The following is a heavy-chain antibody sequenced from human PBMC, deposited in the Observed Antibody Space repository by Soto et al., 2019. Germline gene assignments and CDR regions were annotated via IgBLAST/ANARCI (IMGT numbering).Heavy chain of an antibody. V-gene: IGHV4-39*01. CDR1: GASINSSPFY. CDR3: ARASDDEYGDFGWFDP. J-gene: IGHJ5*02. D-gene: IGHD4-17*01. Sequence: SETLSLTCTVSGASINSSPFYWGWVRQPPRKGLEWIGSVSYSGSTYDNAPLKSRVAISVDTSKNQFSLKLTSVTAADTAIYYCARASDDEYGDFGWFDPWGQGTPVTVSS. CDR2: VSYSGST.